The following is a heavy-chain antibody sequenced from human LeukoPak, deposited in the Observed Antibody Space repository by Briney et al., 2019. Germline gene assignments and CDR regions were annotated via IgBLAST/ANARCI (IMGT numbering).Heavy chain of an antibody. Sequence: PGGSLRLSCRASGFAFGDYAMTWFRQAPGKGLEYVSVINTDGRITYYADSVKGRFTISRDNSKDTVYLQMGSLRGEDMAVYYCTRDGGSFCDFDYWGQGALVTVSS. CDR2: INTDGRIT. D-gene: IGHD1-26*01. CDR3: TRDGGSFCDFDY. CDR1: GFAFGDYA. V-gene: IGHV3-64*02. J-gene: IGHJ4*02.